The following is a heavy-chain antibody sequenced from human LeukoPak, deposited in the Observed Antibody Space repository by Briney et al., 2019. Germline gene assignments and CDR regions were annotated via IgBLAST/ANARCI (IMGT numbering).Heavy chain of an antibody. V-gene: IGHV3-48*01. CDR2: ISSSSSFR. CDR3: ARGHENYYDDSSGPVDY. J-gene: IGHJ4*02. CDR1: GFTFSNYS. D-gene: IGHD3-22*01. Sequence: PGGSLRLSCAASGFTFSNYSMNWVRQAPGKGLEWVSYISSSSSFRYYADSVKGRFTISRDNAKNSLYLQMNSLRAEDTAVYFCARGHENYYDDSSGPVDYWGQGTLVTVSS.